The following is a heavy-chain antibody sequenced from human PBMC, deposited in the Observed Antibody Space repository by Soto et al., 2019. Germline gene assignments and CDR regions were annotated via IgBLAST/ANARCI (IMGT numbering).Heavy chain of an antibody. D-gene: IGHD6-13*01. V-gene: IGHV1-18*01. CDR2: ISAYNGNT. Sequence: QVQLVQSGAEVKKPGASVKVSCKASGYTFTSYGISWVRQAPGQGLEWMGWISAYNGNTNYAQKLQGRVTMTTDTTTSTGNMELRSLRSDDTAVYYGARGGGGDRSSSGVYYYYYGMDVWGQGTTVTVSS. CDR3: ARGGGGDRSSSGVYYYYYGMDV. CDR1: GYTFTSYG. J-gene: IGHJ6*02.